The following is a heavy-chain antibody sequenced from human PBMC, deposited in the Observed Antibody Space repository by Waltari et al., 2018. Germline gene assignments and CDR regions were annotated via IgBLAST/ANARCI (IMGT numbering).Heavy chain of an antibody. CDR2: IYYSGST. D-gene: IGHD4-17*01. CDR3: ARAPLGGWRYGGPKSYFDY. Sequence: QVQLQESGPGLVKPSQTLSLTCTVSGGSISSGDYYWSWIRQPPGKGLEWVGYIYYSGSTYYHPSLKSRVTISVDTSKNQFSLKLSSVTAADTAVYYCARAPLGGWRYGGPKSYFDYWGQGTLVTVSS. J-gene: IGHJ4*02. V-gene: IGHV4-30-4*08. CDR1: GGSISSGDYY.